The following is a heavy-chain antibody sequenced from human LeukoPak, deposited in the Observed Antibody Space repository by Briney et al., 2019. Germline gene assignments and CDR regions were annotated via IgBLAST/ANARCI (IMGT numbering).Heavy chain of an antibody. V-gene: IGHV4-39*01. J-gene: IGHJ3*02. Sequence: SETLSLTCTVSGGSISSYYWGWIRQPPGKGLEWIGSIYYSGSTYYNPSLKSRVTISVDTSKNQFSLKLGSVTAADTAVYYCARHRTYDSSGYYYFDAFDIWGQGTMVTVSS. CDR1: GGSISSYY. CDR2: IYYSGST. CDR3: ARHRTYDSSGYYYFDAFDI. D-gene: IGHD3-22*01.